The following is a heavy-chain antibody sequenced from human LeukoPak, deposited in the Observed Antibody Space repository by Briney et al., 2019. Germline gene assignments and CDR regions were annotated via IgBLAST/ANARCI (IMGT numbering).Heavy chain of an antibody. V-gene: IGHV3-23*01. CDR2: ISGSGGST. J-gene: IGHJ5*02. D-gene: IGHD5-18*01. CDR1: GFTFSSYA. CDR3: AKSGWIQLWLHGNDWFDP. Sequence: GGSLRLSCAASGFTFSSYAMSWVRQAPGKGLEWASAISGSGGSTYYADSVKGRFTISRDNSKNTLYLQMNSLRAEDTAVYYCAKSGWIQLWLHGNDWFDPWGQGTLVTVSS.